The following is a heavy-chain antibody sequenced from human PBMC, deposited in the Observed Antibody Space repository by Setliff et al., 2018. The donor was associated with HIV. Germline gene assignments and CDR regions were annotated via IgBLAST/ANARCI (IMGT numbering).Heavy chain of an antibody. V-gene: IGHV1-2*02. J-gene: IGHJ6*02. D-gene: IGHD2-2*01. CDR3: ARAHCSSSGCYEYSYYGMDV. CDR2: INPSSGDT. CDR1: GYTFTGYH. Sequence: ASVKVSCKASGYTFTGYHMHWVRQAPGQGLEWMGWINPSSGDTTYAQKFQGRVTMTRDTSISTAYMEVSRLRSDDTAVYYCARAHCSSSGCYEYSYYGMDVWGRGTRVTVSS.